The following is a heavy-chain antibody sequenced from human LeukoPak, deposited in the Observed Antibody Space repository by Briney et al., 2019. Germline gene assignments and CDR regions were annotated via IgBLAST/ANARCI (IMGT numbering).Heavy chain of an antibody. V-gene: IGHV4-39*01. CDR3: ARRLVVPAAISWENAFDI. J-gene: IGHJ3*02. CDR1: GFTFSSYA. Sequence: PGGSLRLSCTASGFTFSSYAMSWVRQPPGKGLEWIGSIYYSGSTYYNPSLKSRVTISVDTSKNQFSLKLSSVTAADTAVYYCARRLVVPAAISWENAFDIWGQGTMVTVSS. D-gene: IGHD2-2*01. CDR2: IYYSGST.